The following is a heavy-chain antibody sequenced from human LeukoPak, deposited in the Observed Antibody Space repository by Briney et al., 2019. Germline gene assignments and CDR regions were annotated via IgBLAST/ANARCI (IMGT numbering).Heavy chain of an antibody. J-gene: IGHJ4*02. Sequence: GESLRISCKGSGYSFTSYWNSWVRQMPGKGLEWMGRIDPSDSYANYSPSFQGHVTISADKSISTAYLQWSSLKASDTAMYYCARPSYYYGSGSYSDSYYFDYWGQGTLVTVSS. CDR3: ARPSYYYGSGSYSDSYYFDY. CDR1: GYSFTSYW. V-gene: IGHV5-10-1*01. D-gene: IGHD3-10*01. CDR2: IDPSDSYA.